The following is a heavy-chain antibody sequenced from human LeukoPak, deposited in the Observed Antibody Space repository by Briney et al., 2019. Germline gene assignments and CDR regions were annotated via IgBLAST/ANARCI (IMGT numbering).Heavy chain of an antibody. CDR1: GFTFSTYW. V-gene: IGHV3-7*01. J-gene: IGHJ4*02. D-gene: IGHD2-15*01. CDR2: IKEDGSDK. Sequence: GGSLRLSCAASGFTFSTYWMKWVRQAPGKGLEWVASIKEDGSDKYYVDSVKGRFSISRDNAKNSLYLQMNSLRTEDTAVYYCAEGGHFNFDYWGREPWSPSPQ. CDR3: AEGGHFNFDY.